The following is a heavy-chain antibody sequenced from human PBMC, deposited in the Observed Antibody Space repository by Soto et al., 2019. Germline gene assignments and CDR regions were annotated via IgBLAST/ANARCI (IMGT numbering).Heavy chain of an antibody. J-gene: IGHJ3*02. CDR2: ISYDGSNK. V-gene: IGHV3-30-3*01. CDR1: GFTFSSYA. Sequence: GGSLRLSCAASGFTFSSYAMHWVRQAPGKGLEWVAVISYDGSNKYYADSVKGRFTISRDNSKNTLYLQMNSLRAEDTAVYYCARALSEAYDAFDIWGQGTMVTVSS. CDR3: ARALSEAYDAFDI.